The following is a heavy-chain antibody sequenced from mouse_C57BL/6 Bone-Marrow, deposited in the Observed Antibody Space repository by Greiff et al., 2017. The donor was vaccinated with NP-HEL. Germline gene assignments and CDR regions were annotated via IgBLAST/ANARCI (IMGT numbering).Heavy chain of an antibody. V-gene: IGHV1-80*01. CDR2: IYPGDGDT. Sequence: VQLQQSGASVKISCKASGYAFSSYWMNWVKQRPGKGLEWIGQIYPGDGDTNYNGKFKGKATLTADKSSGTAYMQLSSLTSEDSAVYFCARNGDGSSLYYYAMDYWGQGTSVTVSS. CDR1: GYAFSSYW. J-gene: IGHJ4*01. D-gene: IGHD1-1*01. CDR3: ARNGDGSSLYYYAMDY.